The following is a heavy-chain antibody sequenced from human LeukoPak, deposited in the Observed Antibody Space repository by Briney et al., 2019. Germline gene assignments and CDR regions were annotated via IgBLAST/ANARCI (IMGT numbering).Heavy chain of an antibody. V-gene: IGHV3-30*04. J-gene: IGHJ4*02. CDR3: AKDGVPSRWFGRNYFDY. CDR1: RFTFSSYA. CDR2: ILENGSNQ. D-gene: IGHD3-10*01. Sequence: PGRSLRLSCAGSRFTFSSYAMHWVRQAPGKGLEWVAVILENGSNQYYADSVKGRFTISRDNSKNTLSLQMNSLRAEDTAVYYCAKDGVPSRWFGRNYFDYWGQGTLVTVSS.